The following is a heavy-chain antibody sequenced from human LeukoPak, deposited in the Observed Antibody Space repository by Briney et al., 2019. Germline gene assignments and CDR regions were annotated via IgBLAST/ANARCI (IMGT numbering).Heavy chain of an antibody. CDR3: TSWYYDSSAH. V-gene: IGHV3-49*04. CDR1: GFTFGDYA. D-gene: IGHD3-22*01. Sequence: GGSLRLSCTASGFTFGDYAMSWVRQAPGKGLEWVGFIRSKAYGGTTEYAASVKGRFTISRDDSKSIAYLQMNGLKTEDTAVYYCTSWYYDSSAHWGQGTLVTVSS. J-gene: IGHJ4*02. CDR2: IRSKAYGGTT.